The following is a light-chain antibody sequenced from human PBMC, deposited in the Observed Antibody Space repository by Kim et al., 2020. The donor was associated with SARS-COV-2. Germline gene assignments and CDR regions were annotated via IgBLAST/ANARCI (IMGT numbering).Light chain of an antibody. CDR1: QSVKTY. J-gene: IGKJ5*01. Sequence: PGERATLSCRASQSVKTYLAWYQHKPGQSPRLLIHDASNRATGVPPRFSGGGSGTDFTLTISSLEPEDFAVYYCQQRGNWPTFGQGTRLEIK. CDR3: QQRGNWPT. CDR2: DAS. V-gene: IGKV3-11*01.